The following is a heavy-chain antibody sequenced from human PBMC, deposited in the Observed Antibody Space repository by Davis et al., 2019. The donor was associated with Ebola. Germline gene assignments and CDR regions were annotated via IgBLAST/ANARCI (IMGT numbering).Heavy chain of an antibody. Sequence: GESLKISCAVSGFTLSSYWMSWVRQAPGKGLEWVANIKQDGSEKSYVDSVKGRFTISRDNAKKSLYLQMNSLRAEDTAVYYCTRGGGYGGNFDYWGQGTLVTVSS. J-gene: IGHJ4*02. V-gene: IGHV3-7*01. CDR1: GFTLSSYW. CDR3: TRGGGYGGNFDY. CDR2: IKQDGSEK. D-gene: IGHD4-23*01.